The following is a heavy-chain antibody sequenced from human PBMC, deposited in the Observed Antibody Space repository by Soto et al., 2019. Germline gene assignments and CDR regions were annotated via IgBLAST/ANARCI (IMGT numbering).Heavy chain of an antibody. CDR1: GFTFSSYA. D-gene: IGHD1-26*01. CDR2: ISGSGDST. Sequence: EVQLLESGGGLVQPGGSLRLSCAASGFTFSSYAMRWVRQAPGKGLEWVSVISGSGDSTYYADSVKGRFTTSRDNSKNTLYLQMNSLRAEDTVVYYCAGRGSGSYYDYWGQGTLVTVSS. V-gene: IGHV3-23*01. J-gene: IGHJ4*02. CDR3: AGRGSGSYYDY.